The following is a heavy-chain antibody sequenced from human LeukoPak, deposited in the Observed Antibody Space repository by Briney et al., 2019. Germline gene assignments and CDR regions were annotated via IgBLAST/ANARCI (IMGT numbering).Heavy chain of an antibody. D-gene: IGHD6-13*01. Sequence: ASVKVSCKASGYTFTSYDINWVRQATGQGLEWMGWMNPNSGNTGYAQKFQGRVTMTRNTSISTAYMELSSLRSDDTAVYYCARDGSSWYRGRDFDYWGQGTLVTVSS. V-gene: IGHV1-8*01. CDR2: MNPNSGNT. J-gene: IGHJ4*02. CDR3: ARDGSSWYRGRDFDY. CDR1: GYTFTSYD.